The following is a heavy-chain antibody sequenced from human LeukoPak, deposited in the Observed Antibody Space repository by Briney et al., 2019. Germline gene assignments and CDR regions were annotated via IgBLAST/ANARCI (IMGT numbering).Heavy chain of an antibody. CDR3: ARLIAVAGTYRGHFDY. D-gene: IGHD6-19*01. J-gene: IGHJ4*02. V-gene: IGHV4-59*08. Sequence: SETLSLTCTISGGSISTYYWSWIRQPPGKGLEWIGYIYYSGSTNYNPSLMSRLTISVDTSKNRFSLKLSSVTAADTAVYYCARLIAVAGTYRGHFDYWGQGILLTVSS. CDR1: GGSISTYY. CDR2: IYYSGST.